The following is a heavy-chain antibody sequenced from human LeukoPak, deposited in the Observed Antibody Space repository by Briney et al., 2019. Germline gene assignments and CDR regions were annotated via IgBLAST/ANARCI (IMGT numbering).Heavy chain of an antibody. CDR1: GFTFSIYS. V-gene: IGHV3-21*01. J-gene: IGHJ4*02. Sequence: GGSLRLSCAASGFTFSIYSINWVRQAPGKGLQWVSSISISSTYIFYADSVKGRFTISRDDAKNSVYLQMNSLRADDTAVYYCARGLNAYDNSEYRGYWGQGTLVTVSS. D-gene: IGHD3-22*01. CDR3: ARGLNAYDNSEYRGY. CDR2: ISISSTYI.